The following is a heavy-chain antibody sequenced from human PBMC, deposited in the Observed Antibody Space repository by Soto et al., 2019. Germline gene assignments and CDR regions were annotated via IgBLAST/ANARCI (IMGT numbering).Heavy chain of an antibody. V-gene: IGHV4-34*01. CDR2: INHSGST. CDR3: ARAYYYGSGSYYPNRFDP. J-gene: IGHJ5*02. D-gene: IGHD3-10*01. CDR1: GGSFSGYY. Sequence: SETLSLTCAVYGGSFSGYYWSWIRQPPGKGLEWIGEINHSGSTNYNPSLKSRVTISVDTSKNQFSLKLSSVTAADTAVYYCARAYYYGSGSYYPNRFDPWGQGTLVTVSS.